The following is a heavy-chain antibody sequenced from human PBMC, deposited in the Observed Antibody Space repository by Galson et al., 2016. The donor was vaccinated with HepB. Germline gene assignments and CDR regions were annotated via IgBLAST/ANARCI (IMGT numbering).Heavy chain of an antibody. CDR1: GFMLSDHY. CDR3: ARDFYDGSCHYMDY. CDR2: SRDEPHSHTT. Sequence: SLRLSCAASGFMLSDHYIDWVRQAPGKGLEWVGRSRDEPHSHTTEYAASVKGRFAISRDESENSLYLQMNSLKTEDTAVYYCARDFYDGSCHYMDYWGRGTLVTVAS. J-gene: IGHJ4*02. D-gene: IGHD2/OR15-2a*01. V-gene: IGHV3-72*01.